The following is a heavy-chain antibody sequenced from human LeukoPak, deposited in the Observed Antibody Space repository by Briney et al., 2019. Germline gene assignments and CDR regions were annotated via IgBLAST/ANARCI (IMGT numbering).Heavy chain of an antibody. J-gene: IGHJ2*01. Sequence: SETLSLTCTVSGGSISSRNSFWGWIRQSPGKGLEWIGTIYHAGSKYYNPSLESRFAIYVDTSKIQFYLELTSVTAADTGVYYCARRESHSYAENWYFDLWGRGTLVTVSS. V-gene: IGHV4-39*01. CDR2: IYHAGSK. D-gene: IGHD5-18*01. CDR3: ARRESHSYAENWYFDL. CDR1: GGSISSRNSF.